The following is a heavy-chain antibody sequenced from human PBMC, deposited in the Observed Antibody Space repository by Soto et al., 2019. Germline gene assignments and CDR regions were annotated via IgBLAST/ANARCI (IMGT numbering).Heavy chain of an antibody. J-gene: IGHJ4*02. D-gene: IGHD3-22*01. CDR2: IIPIFGTA. CDR3: ARGGYYDSSGYYSGVFDY. V-gene: IGHV1-69*13. Sequence: SVKVSCKASGGTFSSYAISWVRQAPGQGLEWMGGIIPIFGTANYAQKFQGRVTITADESTSTAYMELSSLRSEDTAVYYCARGGYYDSSGYYSGVFDYWGQGTLVTVSS. CDR1: GGTFSSYA.